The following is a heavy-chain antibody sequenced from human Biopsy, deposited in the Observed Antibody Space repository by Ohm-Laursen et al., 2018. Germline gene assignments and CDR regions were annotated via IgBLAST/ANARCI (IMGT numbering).Heavy chain of an antibody. CDR3: ARSPGRDRMDV. CDR2: INVYSNKK. V-gene: IGHV3-48*04. Sequence: SLRLSCAASGFTFGRYSMNWIRQAPGRGLEWVSYINVYSNKKYYADSVKGRFIVSRDNDKNSLYLQMNSLRAEDTAVYHCARSPGRDRMDVWGQGTSVTVSS. J-gene: IGHJ6*02. CDR1: GFTFGRYS. D-gene: IGHD1-14*01.